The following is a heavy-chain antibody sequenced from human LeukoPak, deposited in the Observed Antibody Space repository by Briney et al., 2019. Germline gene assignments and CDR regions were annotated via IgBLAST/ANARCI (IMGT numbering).Heavy chain of an antibody. D-gene: IGHD6-13*01. J-gene: IGHJ6*02. Sequence: ASVTVSFKVSGYTLTELSMHWVRQAPGKGLEWMGGFDPEDGETIYAEKFQGRVTMTEDTSTDTAYMELSSLRSEDTAVYYCATDAAAAMDVWGQGTTVTVSS. V-gene: IGHV1-24*01. CDR2: FDPEDGET. CDR3: ATDAAAAMDV. CDR1: GYTLTELS.